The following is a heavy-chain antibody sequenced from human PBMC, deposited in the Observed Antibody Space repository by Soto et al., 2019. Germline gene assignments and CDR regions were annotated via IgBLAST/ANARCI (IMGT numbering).Heavy chain of an antibody. J-gene: IGHJ6*02. Sequence: SETLSLTCTVSGGSVSSNSYSWCWIRQSPGKGLEWIGTIYSSENTYYNPSLLSRVTISVDTSKNEFSLRLSSVIAADTAVYYCARLNGYCVSTNGHGYYGMDAWGQGTTVTV. CDR2: IYSSENT. D-gene: IGHD2-2*03. CDR3: ARLNGYCVSTNGHGYYGMDA. CDR1: GGSVSSNSYS. V-gene: IGHV4-39*01.